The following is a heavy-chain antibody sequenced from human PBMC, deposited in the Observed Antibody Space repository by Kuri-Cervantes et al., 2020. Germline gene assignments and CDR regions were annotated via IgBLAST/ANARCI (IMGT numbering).Heavy chain of an antibody. V-gene: IGHV3-74*01. CDR1: GFTFSSYG. CDR2: INSDGSST. D-gene: IGHD3-3*01. Sequence: GESLKISCAASGFTFSSYGMHWVRQAPGKGLVWVSRINSDGSSTSYADSVKGRFTISRDNAKNTLYLQMNSLRAEDTALYYCAKDWKTSGFLEWHERNYYYCYGMDVWGQGTTVTVSS. CDR3: AKDWKTSGFLEWHERNYYYCYGMDV. J-gene: IGHJ6*02.